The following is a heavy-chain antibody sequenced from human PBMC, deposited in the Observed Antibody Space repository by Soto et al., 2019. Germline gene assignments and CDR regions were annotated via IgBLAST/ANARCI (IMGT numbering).Heavy chain of an antibody. J-gene: IGHJ3*02. CDR3: TTDDCSGGSCYHAFVI. D-gene: IGHD2-15*01. V-gene: IGHV3-23*01. CDR1: GFAFSSYA. Sequence: GGSLRLSCAASGFAFSSYAMSWVRQAPGKGLEWVSAISGSGGSTYYADSVKGRFTISRDNSKNTLYLQMNSLKTEDTAVYYCTTDDCSGGSCYHAFVIWGQGTVVTVSS. CDR2: ISGSGGST.